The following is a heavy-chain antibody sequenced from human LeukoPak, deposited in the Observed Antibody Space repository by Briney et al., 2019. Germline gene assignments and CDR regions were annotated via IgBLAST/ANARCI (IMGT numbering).Heavy chain of an antibody. CDR2: INPSGGST. CDR3: ARDLGYCTNGVCYDFYY. V-gene: IGHV1-46*01. J-gene: IGHJ4*02. D-gene: IGHD2-8*01. CDR1: GYTFTSYY. Sequence: ASVKVSCKASGYTFTSYYMHWVRQAPGQGLEWMGIINPSGGSTSYAQKFQGRVTMTRDTSTSTVYMELSSLRSEDPAVYYCARDLGYCTNGVCYDFYYWGQGTLVTVSS.